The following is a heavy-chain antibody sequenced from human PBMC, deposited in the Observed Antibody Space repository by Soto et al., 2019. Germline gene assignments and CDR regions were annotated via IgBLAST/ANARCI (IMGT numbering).Heavy chain of an antibody. V-gene: IGHV1-46*01. CDR3: ASGYFGGDCYSGIGLLDY. CDR1: GYTFTSYY. D-gene: IGHD2-21*02. J-gene: IGHJ4*02. Sequence: ASVKVSCKASGYTFTSYYMHWVRQAPGQGLEWMGIINPSGGSTSYAQKFQGRVTMTRDTSTSTVYMELSSLRSEDTAVYYCASGYFGGDCYSGIGLLDYWGQGTLVTVSS. CDR2: INPSGGST.